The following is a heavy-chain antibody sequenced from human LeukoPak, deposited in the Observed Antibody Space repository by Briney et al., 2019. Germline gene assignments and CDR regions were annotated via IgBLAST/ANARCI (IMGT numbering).Heavy chain of an antibody. D-gene: IGHD6-6*01. Sequence: GASVKVSCKASGYTFSIYGISWVRQAPGQGLEWMGWNSCYNGNTNYAQKLKGRLTMTKDTSTSTAYMKLRSLRSDDTAVYYCARAPLYGSCEYWGQGTLVTVSS. J-gene: IGHJ4*02. CDR2: NSCYNGNT. V-gene: IGHV1-18*01. CDR1: GYTFSIYG. CDR3: ARAPLYGSCEY.